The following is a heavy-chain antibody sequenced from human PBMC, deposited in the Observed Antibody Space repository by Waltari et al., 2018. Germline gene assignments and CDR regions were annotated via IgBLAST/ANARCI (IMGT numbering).Heavy chain of an antibody. CDR2: INWNGGST. J-gene: IGHJ3*02. CDR1: GFTFDDYG. V-gene: IGHV3-20*04. D-gene: IGHD3-9*01. Sequence: EVQLVESGGGVVWPGGSLRLSCAASGFTFDDYGMSWVRQAPGKGLEWVSGINWNGGSTGYADSVKGRFTISRDNAKNSLYLQMNSLRAEDTALYYCARERLLRYFDWPRGAFDIWGQGTMVTVSS. CDR3: ARERLLRYFDWPRGAFDI.